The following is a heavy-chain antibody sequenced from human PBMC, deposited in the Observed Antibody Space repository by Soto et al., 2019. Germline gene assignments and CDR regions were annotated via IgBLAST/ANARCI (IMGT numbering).Heavy chain of an antibody. CDR1: GFTFSSYA. J-gene: IGHJ4*02. CDR3: AKARYYYDSSGYFAGPNY. V-gene: IGHV3-23*01. D-gene: IGHD3-22*01. Sequence: GGSLRLSCAASGFTFSSYAMSWVRQAPGKGLEWVSAISGSGGSTYYADSVKGRFTISRDNSKNTLYLQMNSLRAEDTAVYYCAKARYYYDSSGYFAGPNYWGQGTLVTVSS. CDR2: ISGSGGST.